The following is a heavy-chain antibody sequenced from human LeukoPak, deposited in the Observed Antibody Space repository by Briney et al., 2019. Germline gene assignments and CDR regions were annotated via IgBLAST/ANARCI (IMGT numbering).Heavy chain of an antibody. V-gene: IGHV1-8*03. CDR3: AREGCSSTSCYMGDYWFDP. D-gene: IGHD2-2*02. CDR1: GYTFTSYD. J-gene: IGHJ5*02. Sequence: ASVKVSCKASGYTFTSYDINWVRQATGQGLEWMGWMNPNSGNTGYAQKFQGRVTITRNTSISTAYMELSSLRSEDTAAYYCAREGCSSTSCYMGDYWFDPWGQGTLVTVSS. CDR2: MNPNSGNT.